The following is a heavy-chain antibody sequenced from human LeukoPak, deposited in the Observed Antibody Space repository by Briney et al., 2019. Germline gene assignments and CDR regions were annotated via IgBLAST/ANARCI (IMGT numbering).Heavy chain of an antibody. V-gene: IGHV3-11*05. D-gene: IGHD3-10*01. CDR1: GFTFSDYY. J-gene: IGHJ4*02. Sequence: NPGGSLRLSCAASGFTFSDYYMSGIRPAPGKGLEWVSYIISSSSYTNYADSAKGRFTISRDNAKTSLYLQMNSLRAEDTAVYYCARDLGYYYGSGSIDYWGQGTLVTVSS. CDR3: ARDLGYYYGSGSIDY. CDR2: IISSSSYT.